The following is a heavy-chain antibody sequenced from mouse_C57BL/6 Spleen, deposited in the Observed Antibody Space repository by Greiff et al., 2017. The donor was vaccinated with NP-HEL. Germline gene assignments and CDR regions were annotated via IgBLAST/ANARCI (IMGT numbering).Heavy chain of an antibody. CDR2: IYPRSGNT. CDR3: AREGVYGSSTYYAMDY. CDR1: GYTFTSYG. J-gene: IGHJ4*01. D-gene: IGHD1-1*01. V-gene: IGHV1-81*01. Sequence: VKLQESGAELARPGASVKLSCKASGYTFTSYGISWVKQRTGQGLEWIGEIYPRSGNTYYNEKFKGKATLTADKSSSTAYMELRSLTSEDSAVYFCAREGVYGSSTYYAMDYWGQGTSVTVSS.